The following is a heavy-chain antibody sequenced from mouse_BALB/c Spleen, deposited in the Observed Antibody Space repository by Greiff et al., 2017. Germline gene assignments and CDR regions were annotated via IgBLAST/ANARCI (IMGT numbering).Heavy chain of an antibody. J-gene: IGHJ3*01. CDR2: ISDGGSYT. V-gene: IGHV5-4*02. CDR1: GFTFSDSY. Sequence: EVHLVESGGGLVKPGGSLKLSCAASGFTFSDSYMYWVRQTPEKRLEWVATISDGGSYTYYPDRVKGRFTISRDNAKNNLYLQRSSLKSEDTAMYYCARERGYYRYDGFAYWGQGTLVTVSA. D-gene: IGHD2-14*01. CDR3: ARERGYYRYDGFAY.